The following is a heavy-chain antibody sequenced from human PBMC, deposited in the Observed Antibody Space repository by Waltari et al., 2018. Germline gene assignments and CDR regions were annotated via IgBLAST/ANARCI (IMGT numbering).Heavy chain of an antibody. D-gene: IGHD3-10*01. V-gene: IGHV4-59*11. Sequence: QVQLQESGPGLVKPSETLSLTCTVSGGSISSHYWSWIRQPPGKGLEWIGYIYYSGSTNYNPSLKSRVTISVDTSKNQFSLKLSSVTAADTAVYYCARLVVQGRNWFDPWGQGTLVTVSS. J-gene: IGHJ5*02. CDR2: IYYSGST. CDR3: ARLVVQGRNWFDP. CDR1: GGSISSHY.